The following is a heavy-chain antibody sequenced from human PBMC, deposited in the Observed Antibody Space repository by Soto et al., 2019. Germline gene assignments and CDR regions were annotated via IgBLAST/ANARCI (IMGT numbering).Heavy chain of an antibody. CDR1: GFTFRNYN. J-gene: IGHJ4*02. CDR2: ISTGGAYM. Sequence: EVQLVESGGGLVKAGGSLRLFCTASGFTFRNYNMNWVRQAPGKGLEWVSSISTGGAYMFYADSLKGRFTISRDNAQNSLFLQIDSPRAEDTAVYYCARDIASPGGDYFDSWGQGTLVTVSS. D-gene: IGHD2-21*01. CDR3: ARDIASPGGDYFDS. V-gene: IGHV3-21*06.